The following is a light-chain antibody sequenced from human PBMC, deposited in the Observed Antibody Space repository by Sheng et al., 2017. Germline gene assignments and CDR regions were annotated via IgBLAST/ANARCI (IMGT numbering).Light chain of an antibody. CDR1: QDITNY. J-gene: IGKJ5*01. V-gene: IGKV1-33*01. CDR2: DAS. CDR3: QQYDSLPIT. Sequence: DIQMTQSPSSLSVSVGDRVTITCQASQDITNYLHWYQQRPGNAPNLLISDASTLETGVPSRFRGSGSGTDFTFTITSLQPEDIATYYXQQYDSLPITFGQGTRLDIK.